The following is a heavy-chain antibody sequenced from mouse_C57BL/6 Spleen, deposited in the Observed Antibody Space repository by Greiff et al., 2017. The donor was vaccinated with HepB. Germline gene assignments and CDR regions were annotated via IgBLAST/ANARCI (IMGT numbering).Heavy chain of an antibody. CDR2: ISYDGSN. V-gene: IGHV3-6*01. CDR3: ARVADY. CDR1: GYSITSGYY. J-gene: IGHJ4*01. Sequence: DVQLQESGPGLVKPSQSLSLTCSVTGYSITSGYYWNWIRQFPGNKLEWMGYISYDGSNNYNPSLKNRISITRDTSKNQVFLKLNSVTTEDTATYYCARVADYWGQGTSVTVSS.